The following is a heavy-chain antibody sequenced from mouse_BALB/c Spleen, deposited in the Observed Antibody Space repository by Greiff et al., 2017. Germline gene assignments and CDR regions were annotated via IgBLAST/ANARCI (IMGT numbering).Heavy chain of an antibody. CDR3: VRDLLWNAMDY. CDR1: GFSLTSYD. CDR2: IWTGGGT. D-gene: IGHD1-1*02. Sequence: QVQLKQSGPGLVAPSQSLSITCTVSGFSLTSYDISWIRQPPGKGLEWLGVIWTGGGTNYNSAFMSRLSISKDNSKSQVFLKMNSLQTDDTAIYYCVRDLLWNAMDYWGQGTSVTVSS. J-gene: IGHJ4*01. V-gene: IGHV2-9-2*01.